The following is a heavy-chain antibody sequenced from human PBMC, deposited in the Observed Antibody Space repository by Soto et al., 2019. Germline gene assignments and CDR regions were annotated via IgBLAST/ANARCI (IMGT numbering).Heavy chain of an antibody. CDR1: GFTFSSYA. J-gene: IGHJ3*02. D-gene: IGHD6-19*01. CDR2: ISSNGGST. Sequence: GGSLRLSCSASGFTFSSYAMHWVRQAPGKGLEYVSAISSNGGSTYYADSVKGRFTISRDNSKNTLYLQMSSLRAEDTAVYYCVKVPTGRRWLVRGGDDAFDIWGQGTMVTVSS. V-gene: IGHV3-64D*08. CDR3: VKVPTGRRWLVRGGDDAFDI.